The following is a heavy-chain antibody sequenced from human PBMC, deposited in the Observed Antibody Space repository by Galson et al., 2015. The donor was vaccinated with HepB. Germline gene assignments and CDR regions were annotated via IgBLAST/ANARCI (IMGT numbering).Heavy chain of an antibody. CDR1: GFTFGDYA. D-gene: IGHD6-19*01. CDR2: IRSKAYGGTT. Sequence: SLRLSCAASGFTFGDYAMSWFRQAPGKGLEWVGFIRSKAYGGTTEYAASVKGRFTISRDDSKSIAYLQMNSLKTEDTAVYYCTRDSGSGLPLVPKNDYWGQGTLVTVSS. CDR3: TRDSGSGLPLVPKNDY. J-gene: IGHJ4*02. V-gene: IGHV3-49*03.